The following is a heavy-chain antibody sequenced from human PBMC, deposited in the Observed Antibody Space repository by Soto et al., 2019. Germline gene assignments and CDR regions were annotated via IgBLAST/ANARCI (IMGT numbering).Heavy chain of an antibody. D-gene: IGHD4-17*01. CDR1: GFTFSTYG. CDR2: VSYTGDTT. CDR3: ASTDYGGDGQDY. V-gene: IGHV3-23*01. Sequence: GGSVRLSCASSGFTFSTYGMSWVRQAPGKGLEWVSSVSYTGDTTYYADSVKGRFTISRDNSKNTVYLQMNSLRTEDTATYYCASTDYGGDGQDYWGQGTLVTSPQ. J-gene: IGHJ4*02.